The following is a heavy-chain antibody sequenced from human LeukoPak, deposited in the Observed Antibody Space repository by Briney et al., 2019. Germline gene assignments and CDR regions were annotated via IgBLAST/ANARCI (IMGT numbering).Heavy chain of an antibody. D-gene: IGHD1/OR15-1a*01. CDR2: IANSGGST. Sequence: GGSLRLSCAAAGFRFSGFSMTWVRQAPGKGLEWVSTIANSGGSTYYADSVKGRFTISRDNSKNTLYLQMNSLRAEDMAVYYCAKSHSVEQRGYFDYWGQGTLVTVSS. CDR3: AKSHSVEQRGYFDY. J-gene: IGHJ4*02. V-gene: IGHV3-23*01. CDR1: GFRFSGFS.